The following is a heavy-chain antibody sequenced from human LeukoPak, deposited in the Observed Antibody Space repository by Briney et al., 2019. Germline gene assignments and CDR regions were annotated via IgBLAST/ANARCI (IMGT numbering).Heavy chain of an antibody. CDR3: AKDSDSSGYYLDG. CDR1: GFTFDDYA. Sequence: GRSLRLSCAASGFTFDDYAMHWVRHAPGKGLEWVSGISWNSGSIGYADSVKGRFTISRDNAKNSLYLQMNSLRAEDTALYYCAKDSDSSGYYLDGWGQGTLVTVSS. V-gene: IGHV3-9*01. D-gene: IGHD3-22*01. CDR2: ISWNSGSI. J-gene: IGHJ4*02.